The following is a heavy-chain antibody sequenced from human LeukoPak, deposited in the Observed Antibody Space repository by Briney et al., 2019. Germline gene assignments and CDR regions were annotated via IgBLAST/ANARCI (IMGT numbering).Heavy chain of an antibody. V-gene: IGHV1-46*01. CDR2: IAPSVDTT. Sequence: ASVKVSCKSFGFTFTNYLLHWVRQAPGQGFEWVGRIAPSVDTTNYAQKFRGRVTMTRDTSTSTVYMELSSLRSDDTAIYYCVREESGGYFDYWGQGTLVTVSS. CDR3: VREESGGYFDY. J-gene: IGHJ4*02. D-gene: IGHD2-8*02. CDR1: GFTFTNYL.